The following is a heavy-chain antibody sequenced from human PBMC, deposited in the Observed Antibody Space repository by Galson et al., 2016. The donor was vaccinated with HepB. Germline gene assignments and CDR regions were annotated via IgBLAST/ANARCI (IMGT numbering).Heavy chain of an antibody. D-gene: IGHD5-12*01. Sequence: SVKVSCKASGGAFKYFTVNWVRQAPGQGLEWLGRTIPLIDITHVAPKIKDRVTISTNKSTNTASMQLSGRRPDDTAIYFCAAGYSPTWKDGMDVWGKGTTVIVAS. CDR1: GGAFKYFT. V-gene: IGHV1-69*02. CDR3: AAGYSPTWKDGMDV. CDR2: TIPLIDIT. J-gene: IGHJ6*03.